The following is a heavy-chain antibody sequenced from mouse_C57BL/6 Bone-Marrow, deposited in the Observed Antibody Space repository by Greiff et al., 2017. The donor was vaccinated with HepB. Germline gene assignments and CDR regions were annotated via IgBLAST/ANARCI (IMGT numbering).Heavy chain of an antibody. J-gene: IGHJ2*01. CDR1: GFTFSSYA. V-gene: IGHV5-9-1*02. CDR3: TRVRDGYYED. Sequence: EVKLMESGEGLVKPGGSLKLSCAASGFTFSSYAMSWVRQTPEKRLEWVAYISRGGDYIYYADTVKGRFTISRDNARNTLYLQMSSLKSEDTAMYYCTRVRDGYYEDWGQGTTLTVSS. CDR2: ISRGGDYI. D-gene: IGHD2-3*01.